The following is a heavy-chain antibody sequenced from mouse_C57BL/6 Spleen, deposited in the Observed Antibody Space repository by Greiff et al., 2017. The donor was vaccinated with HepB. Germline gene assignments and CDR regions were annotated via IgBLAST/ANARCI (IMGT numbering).Heavy chain of an antibody. Sequence: EVKLVESGGGLVKPGGSLKLSCAASGFTFSSYAMSWVRQTPEKRLEWVATISDGGSYTYYPDNVKGRFTISRDNAKNNLYLQMSHLKSEDTAMYYCARREGYGYWYFDVWGTGTTVTVSS. CDR1: GFTFSSYA. CDR2: ISDGGSYT. J-gene: IGHJ1*03. V-gene: IGHV5-4*03. CDR3: ARREGYGYWYFDV. D-gene: IGHD2-2*01.